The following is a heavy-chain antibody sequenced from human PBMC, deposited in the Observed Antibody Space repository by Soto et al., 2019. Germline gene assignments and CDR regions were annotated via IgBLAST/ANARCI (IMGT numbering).Heavy chain of an antibody. CDR1: GFTFSDYA. V-gene: IGHV3-23*01. J-gene: IGHJ5*02. D-gene: IGHD6-25*01. CDR3: AKDARRSGIVGQCVA. CDR2: VSDSGITT. Sequence: EVQLLDSGGDLVQPGGSLRLSCAASGFTFSDYAMAWVRQAPGKGLEWVSGVSDSGITTRYSDTVKGRFTISRDNSKNALSLQMKSLTAADTAVYYCAKDARRSGIVGQCVAWGLGTLVTVSS.